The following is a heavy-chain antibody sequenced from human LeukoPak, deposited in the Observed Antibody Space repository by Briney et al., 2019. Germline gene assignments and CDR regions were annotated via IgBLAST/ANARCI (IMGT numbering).Heavy chain of an antibody. CDR1: GFTFSSYW. V-gene: IGHV3-7*01. CDR2: IKQDGSEK. J-gene: IGHJ4*02. Sequence: GGSLRLSCAASGFTFSSYWMSWVRQAPGKGLEGVANIKQDGSEKYYVDSVKGRFSISRDNAKNSLYLQMNSLRAEDTAVYYCARASREWVLPVLAPLDYWGQGTLVTVSS. D-gene: IGHD1-26*01. CDR3: ARASREWVLPVLAPLDY.